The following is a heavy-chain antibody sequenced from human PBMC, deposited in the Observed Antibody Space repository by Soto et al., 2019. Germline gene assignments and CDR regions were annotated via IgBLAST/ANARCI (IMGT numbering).Heavy chain of an antibody. CDR1: GYTFTRYG. CDR3: ARETAGRFDY. V-gene: IGHV1-18*01. CDR2: ISGYDGRT. J-gene: IGHJ4*02. D-gene: IGHD6-25*01. Sequence: ASVKVSCKTSGYTFTRYGISWVRQAPGQGLEWMGWISGYDGRTNFAQKVQDRVTMTTDTSTSTVYMELRSLRSDDTAVYYCARETAGRFDYWGQGTLVTVSS.